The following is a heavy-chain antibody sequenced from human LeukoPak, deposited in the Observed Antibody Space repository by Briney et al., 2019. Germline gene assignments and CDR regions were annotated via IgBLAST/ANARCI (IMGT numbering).Heavy chain of an antibody. D-gene: IGHD4-11*01. J-gene: IGHJ2*01. CDR1: GFTFSTYA. CDR3: AKGGRENDYSNYLDLYWYFDL. V-gene: IGHV3-23*01. Sequence: PGGSLRLSCAASGFTFSTYAMSWVRQAPGKGLECVSTISGSSGSTYYADSVKGRFTISRDNSKNTPYLQMNSLRAEDTAVYYCAKGGRENDYSNYLDLYWYFDLWGRGTLVTVSS. CDR2: ISGSSGST.